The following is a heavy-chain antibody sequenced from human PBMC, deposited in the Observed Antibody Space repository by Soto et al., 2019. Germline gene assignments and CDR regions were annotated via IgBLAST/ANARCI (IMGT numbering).Heavy chain of an antibody. CDR2: IYYSGST. CDR3: ARRRDYDFWSGYYEFDY. J-gene: IGHJ4*02. D-gene: IGHD3-3*01. CDR1: GGSISSSSYY. Sequence: PSQTLSLTCTVSGGSISSSSYYRGWIRQPPGKGLEWIGSIYYSGSTYYNPSLKSRVTISVDTSKNQFSLKLSSVTAADTAVYYCARRRDYDFWSGYYEFDYWGQGTLVTVSS. V-gene: IGHV4-39*01.